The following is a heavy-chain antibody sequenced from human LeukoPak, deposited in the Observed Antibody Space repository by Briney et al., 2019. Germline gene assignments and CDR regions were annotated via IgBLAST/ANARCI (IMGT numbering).Heavy chain of an antibody. D-gene: IGHD3-22*01. V-gene: IGHV1-69*13. J-gene: IGHJ4*02. CDR3: ARETGDSSGYLEWNYFDY. Sequence: ASVTVSFTASGGTFSSYAISWVRQAPGQGLEWMGGIIPIFGTANYAQKLQGRVTITADESTSTAYMELSSLRSEDTAVYYCARETGDSSGYLEWNYFDYWSQGTLVTVSS. CDR1: GGTFSSYA. CDR2: IIPIFGTA.